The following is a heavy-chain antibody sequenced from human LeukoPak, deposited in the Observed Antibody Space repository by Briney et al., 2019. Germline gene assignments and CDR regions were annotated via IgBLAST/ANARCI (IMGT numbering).Heavy chain of an antibody. CDR2: ISSDGSNK. D-gene: IGHD3-3*01. V-gene: IGHV3-30*04. CDR3: ARGHSARFFGVAKGAFDI. CDR1: TFTFSSYA. J-gene: IGHJ3*02. Sequence: GRSLRLSSAASTFTFSSYAMHWDRQAPGKGREWVTGISSDGSNKYYADSVKGPFTISRDNSKNTMDLQMNSLRAEDTAVYYCARGHSARFFGVAKGAFDIWGQGTMVTVCS.